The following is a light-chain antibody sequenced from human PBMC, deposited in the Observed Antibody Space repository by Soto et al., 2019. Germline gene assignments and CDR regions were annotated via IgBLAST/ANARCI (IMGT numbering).Light chain of an antibody. J-gene: IGLJ3*02. CDR2: SSD. CDR3: AAWDDSLNGVV. Sequence: QSVLTQPPSASGTPGQRVIISCSGSSSNIGSNTVNWYQQLPGAAPKLLLYSSDQRPSGVADRFSGSKSGTSASLAIRGLQSEDEADYYCAAWDDSLNGVVFGGGTKLTVL. V-gene: IGLV1-44*01. CDR1: SSNIGSNT.